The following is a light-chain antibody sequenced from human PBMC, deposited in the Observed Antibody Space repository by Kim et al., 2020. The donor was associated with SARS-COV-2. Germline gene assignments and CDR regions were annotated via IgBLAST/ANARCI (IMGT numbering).Light chain of an antibody. J-gene: IGLJ1*01. Sequence: QSVLTQPPSASGTPGQTVTISCSGSSSNIGSNSVNWYRQLPGTAPKLLIYGDDQRPSGVPDRFSGSKSGTSGSLAIGGLQSEDEIDYYCAAWDNSLNTYVFGPGTKVTVL. CDR2: GDD. V-gene: IGLV1-44*01. CDR3: AAWDNSLNTYV. CDR1: SSNIGSNS.